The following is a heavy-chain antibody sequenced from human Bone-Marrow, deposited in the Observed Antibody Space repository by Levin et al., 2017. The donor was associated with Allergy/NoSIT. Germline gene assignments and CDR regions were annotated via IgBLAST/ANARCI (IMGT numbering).Heavy chain of an antibody. CDR2: IKPDGSEK. Sequence: GESLKISCAASGFSFSIYWMSWVRQAPGKGLEWVTNIKPDGSEKNYVDSVKGRFTISRDNAKNSVYLQMNSLRAEDTAVYYCARGRVRFDPWGQGTLVTVSS. CDR3: ARGRVRFDP. J-gene: IGHJ5*02. CDR1: GFSFSIYW. V-gene: IGHV3-7*01.